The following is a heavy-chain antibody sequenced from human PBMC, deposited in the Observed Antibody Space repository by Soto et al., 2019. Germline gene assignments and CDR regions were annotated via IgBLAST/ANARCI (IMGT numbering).Heavy chain of an antibody. CDR2: INAGNGNT. V-gene: IGHV1-3*01. CDR3: AVDCLRDGCPAGWFDP. J-gene: IGHJ5*02. Sequence: ASVKVSCKASGYTFTSYAMHWVRQAPGQRLEWMGWINAGNGNTKYSQKFQGRVTITRDTSASTAYMELSSLRSEDTAVYYCAVDCLRDGCPAGWFDPWGQGTLVTVS. D-gene: IGHD6-19*01. CDR1: GYTFTSYA.